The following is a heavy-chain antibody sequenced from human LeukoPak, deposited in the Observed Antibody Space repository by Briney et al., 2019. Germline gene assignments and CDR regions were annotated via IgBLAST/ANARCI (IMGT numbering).Heavy chain of an antibody. CDR2: ISYDGSNK. V-gene: IGHV3-30*04. CDR3: ARAAAGTLLAY. CDR1: GFTFSSCA. Sequence: LRLSCAASGFTFSSCAMHWVRQAPGKGLEWVAGISYDGSNKYYADSVKGRFTISRDNSKNTLYLQMNSLRAEETAVYYWARAAAGTLLAYWGQGTLVTVSS. J-gene: IGHJ4*02. D-gene: IGHD6-13*01.